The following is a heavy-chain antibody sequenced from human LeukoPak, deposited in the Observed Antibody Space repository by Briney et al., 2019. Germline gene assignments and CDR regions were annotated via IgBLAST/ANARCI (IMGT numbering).Heavy chain of an antibody. CDR3: AKDEPSYCSSTSCPAAGIDY. V-gene: IGHV3-30*02. D-gene: IGHD2-2*01. J-gene: IGHJ4*02. Sequence: GGSLRLSRAASGFTFSSYGMHWVRQAPGKGLEWVAFIRYDGSNKYYADSVKGRFTISRDNSKNALYLQMNSLRAEDTAVYYCAKDEPSYCSSTSCPAAGIDYWGQGTLVTVSS. CDR1: GFTFSSYG. CDR2: IRYDGSNK.